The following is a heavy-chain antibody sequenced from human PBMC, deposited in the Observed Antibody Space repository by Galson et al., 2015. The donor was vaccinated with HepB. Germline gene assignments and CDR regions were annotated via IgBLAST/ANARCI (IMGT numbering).Heavy chain of an antibody. J-gene: IGHJ6*03. CDR3: ARGLLRLLEWLEDYYLDV. Sequence: SVKVSCKASGFTFTSYHMHWVRQTPGQGLEWMGIIKPSGDTTTYAQKFQGRLTMTRDTSTSTVYMELSRLRSDDTAVYYCARGLLRLLEWLEDYYLDVWGKGTTVTVSS. D-gene: IGHD3-3*01. CDR2: IKPSGDTT. V-gene: IGHV1-46*03. CDR1: GFTFTSYH.